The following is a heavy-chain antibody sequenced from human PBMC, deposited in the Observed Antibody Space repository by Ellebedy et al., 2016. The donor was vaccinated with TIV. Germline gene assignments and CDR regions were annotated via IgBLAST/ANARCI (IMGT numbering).Heavy chain of an antibody. J-gene: IGHJ4*02. D-gene: IGHD6-13*01. CDR3: ASAAAGLGEWYFDY. CDR1: GGSFSGYY. V-gene: IGHV4-34*01. CDR2: INHSGST. Sequence: SETLSLTCAVYGGSFSGYYWSWIRQPPGKGLEWIGEINHSGSTNYNPSLKSRVTISVDTSKNQFSLKLSSVTAADTAVYYCASAAAGLGEWYFDYWGQGTLVTVSS.